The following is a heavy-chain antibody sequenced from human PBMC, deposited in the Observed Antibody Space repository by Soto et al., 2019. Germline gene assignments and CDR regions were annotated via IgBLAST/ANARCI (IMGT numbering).Heavy chain of an antibody. Sequence: HLVQSGAEVKQPGASVKVSCKASGYTFKDYFLHWVRQAPGQGLEWMGWINPNNGGTDYAQKFQGRVTMTRDTSISTAYMAVSGLRSGDTAVYSCSRDPSPDFWSGYYDYWGQGTLITVSS. V-gene: IGHV1-2*02. CDR1: GYTFKDYF. D-gene: IGHD3-3*01. CDR2: INPNNGGT. J-gene: IGHJ4*02. CDR3: SRDPSPDFWSGYYDY.